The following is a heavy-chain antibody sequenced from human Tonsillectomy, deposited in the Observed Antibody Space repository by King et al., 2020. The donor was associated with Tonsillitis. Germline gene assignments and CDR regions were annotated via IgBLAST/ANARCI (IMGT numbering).Heavy chain of an antibody. CDR3: AKDSSSSQYYLDD. CDR2: IVYDGSNV. Sequence: VQLVESGGGVVQPGRSLRLSCAASGFTFISYCMHWVRHASGKGLEWVAVIVYDGSNVYYEDSVKGRFTISRDNSKNTLYVQMNRLRAEDTAVYYCAKDSSSSQYYLDDWGQGTLVTVSA. V-gene: IGHV3-30*18. CDR1: GFTFISYC. J-gene: IGHJ4*02. D-gene: IGHD6-6*01.